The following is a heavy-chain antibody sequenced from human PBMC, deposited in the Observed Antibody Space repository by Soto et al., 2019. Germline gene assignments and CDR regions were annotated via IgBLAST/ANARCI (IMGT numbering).Heavy chain of an antibody. CDR2: TYYRSKWYN. D-gene: IGHD6-19*01. Sequence: QVQLQQSGPGLVKPSQTLSLICAISGDSVSSDSATWNWIRQSPSRGLEWLGRTYYRSKWYNDYAVSVKSRIATTPDASKNLLSLQLNSVTPDDTAVYFCARESSGWHWYFDLWGRGTLVTVSS. J-gene: IGHJ2*01. CDR3: ARESSGWHWYFDL. CDR1: GDSVSSDSAT. V-gene: IGHV6-1*01.